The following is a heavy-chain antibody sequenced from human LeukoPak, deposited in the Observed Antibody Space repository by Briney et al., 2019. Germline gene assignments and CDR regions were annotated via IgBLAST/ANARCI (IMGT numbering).Heavy chain of an antibody. Sequence: GGSLRLSCVASGFTFDDFALHWVRQAPGKGLQWVSLISGDGDTIYYADSVKGRFTISRDNSKNSLYLQMNSLRTEDTAFYYCARDHVYGGADYWGQGTLVTVSS. CDR3: ARDHVYGGADY. V-gene: IGHV3-43*02. J-gene: IGHJ4*02. CDR2: ISGDGDTI. CDR1: GFTFDDFA. D-gene: IGHD5/OR15-5a*01.